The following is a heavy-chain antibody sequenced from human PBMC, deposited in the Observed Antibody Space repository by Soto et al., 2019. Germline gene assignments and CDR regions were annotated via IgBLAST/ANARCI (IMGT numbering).Heavy chain of an antibody. Sequence: GGSLRLSCAASGFTFSSYAMSWVRQAPGKGLEWVSAISGSGGSTYYADSVKGRFTISRDNSKNTLYLQMNSLRAEDTAVYYCAKDRADIVVVPAANFGYWGQGTLVTVSS. V-gene: IGHV3-23*01. CDR2: ISGSGGST. J-gene: IGHJ4*02. CDR3: AKDRADIVVVPAANFGY. CDR1: GFTFSSYA. D-gene: IGHD2-2*01.